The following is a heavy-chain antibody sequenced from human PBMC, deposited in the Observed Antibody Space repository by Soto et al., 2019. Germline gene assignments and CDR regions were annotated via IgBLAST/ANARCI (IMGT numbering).Heavy chain of an antibody. Sequence: ASVKVSCKASGYTFTGYYMHWVRQAPGQGLEWMGWISAYNGNTNYAQKLQGRVTMTTDTSTSTAYMELRSLRSDDTAVYYCARDRDYYGSGSYYREAFDIWGQGTMVTVSS. J-gene: IGHJ3*02. D-gene: IGHD3-10*01. CDR3: ARDRDYYGSGSYYREAFDI. CDR1: GYTFTGYY. V-gene: IGHV1-18*04. CDR2: ISAYNGNT.